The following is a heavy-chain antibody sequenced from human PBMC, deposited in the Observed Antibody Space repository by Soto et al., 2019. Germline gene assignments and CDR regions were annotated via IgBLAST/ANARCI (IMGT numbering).Heavy chain of an antibody. V-gene: IGHV3-43*01. D-gene: IGHD6-13*01. CDR3: AKDVGIAAAGMFPDY. Sequence: SLRLSCAASGFTFDDYTMHWVRQAPGKGLEWVSLISWDGGSTYYADSVKGRFTISRDDSKNSLYLQMNSLRTEDTALYYCAKDVGIAAAGMFPDYWGQGTLVTSPQ. CDR1: GFTFDDYT. CDR2: ISWDGGST. J-gene: IGHJ4*02.